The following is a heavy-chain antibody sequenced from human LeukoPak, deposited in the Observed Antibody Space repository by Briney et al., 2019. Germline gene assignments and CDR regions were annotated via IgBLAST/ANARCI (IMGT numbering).Heavy chain of an antibody. CDR3: ARDRYYDILTGYYTFDY. CDR2: IIPIFGTA. V-gene: IGHV1-69*05. D-gene: IGHD3-9*01. Sequence: GASVKVSCKASGGTFSSYAISWVRQAPGQGLEWMGGIIPIFGTANYAQKFQGRVTMTRDMSTSTVYMELSSLRSDDTAVYYCARDRYYDILTGYYTFDYWGQGTLVTVSS. CDR1: GGTFSSYA. J-gene: IGHJ4*02.